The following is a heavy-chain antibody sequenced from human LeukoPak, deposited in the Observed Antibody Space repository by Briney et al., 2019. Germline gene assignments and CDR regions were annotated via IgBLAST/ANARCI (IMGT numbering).Heavy chain of an antibody. J-gene: IGHJ6*02. CDR3: ARSQRITEYYGMDV. V-gene: IGHV4-59*01. CDR2: IYYSGST. Sequence: SETLSLTCTVSGGSISSYYWSWIRQPPGKGLEWIGYIYYSGSTNYNPSLKSRVTISVDTSKNQFSLKLSSVTAADTAVYYCARSQRITEYYGMDVWGQGTTVTVSS. D-gene: IGHD1-1*01. CDR1: GGSISSYY.